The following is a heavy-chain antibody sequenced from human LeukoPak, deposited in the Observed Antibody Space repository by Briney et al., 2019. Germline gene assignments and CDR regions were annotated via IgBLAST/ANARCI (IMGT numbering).Heavy chain of an antibody. CDR2: INPNSGGT. D-gene: IGHD6-25*01. Sequence: ASAKVSCKASGYTFTGYYMHWVRQAPGQGLEWMGWINPNSGGTNYAQKFQGRVTMTRDTSISTAYMELSRLRSDDTAVYYCARVRMGIAAGDVWGKGTTVTVSS. CDR3: ARVRMGIAAGDV. J-gene: IGHJ6*04. V-gene: IGHV1-2*02. CDR1: GYTFTGYY.